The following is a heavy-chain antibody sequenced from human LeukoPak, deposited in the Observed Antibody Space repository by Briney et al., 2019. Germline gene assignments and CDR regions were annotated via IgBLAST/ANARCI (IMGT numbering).Heavy chain of an antibody. CDR2: IWHDGSYK. D-gene: IGHD3-22*01. Sequence: GRSLRLSCAASGFTFSSYAMHWVRQAPGKGLEWVAVIWHDGSYKYYLDSVKGRFTISRDNAKNTLYLQMNNLRVEDTAVYYCARVGDYENSGSQPFDYWGQGTLVTVSS. CDR3: ARVGDYENSGSQPFDY. CDR1: GFTFSSYA. V-gene: IGHV3-33*08. J-gene: IGHJ4*02.